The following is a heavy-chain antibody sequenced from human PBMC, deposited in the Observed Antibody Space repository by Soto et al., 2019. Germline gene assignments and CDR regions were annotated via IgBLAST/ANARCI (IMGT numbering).Heavy chain of an antibody. J-gene: IGHJ6*02. CDR3: XXXXXXAXYYYGMDV. Sequence: QVQLVQSGAEVKKPGSSVKVSCKASGGTFSSYAISWVRQAPGQGLEWMGGIIPIFGTANYAQKFQGRVTIXXXXXXXXXXXXXXXXXXXXXXXXXCXXXXXXAXYYYGMDVWGQGTTVTVSS. CDR2: IIPIFGTA. V-gene: IGHV1-69*05. CDR1: GGTFSSYA.